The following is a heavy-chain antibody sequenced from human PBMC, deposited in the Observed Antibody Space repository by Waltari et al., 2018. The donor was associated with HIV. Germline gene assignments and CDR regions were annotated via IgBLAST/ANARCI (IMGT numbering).Heavy chain of an antibody. CDR1: GYTFTGSY. D-gene: IGHD1-26*01. CDR2: INPNSGGT. Sequence: QVQLVQSGAAVKKPAASVKVSCKASGYTFTGSYMPWLRPAPGQGLEWRGRINPNSGGTNYAQKFQGRVTMTRDTSISTAYMELSRLRSDDTAVYYCARADGGSYWGEVGYWGQGTLVTVSS. V-gene: IGHV1-2*06. CDR3: ARADGGSYWGEVGY. J-gene: IGHJ4*02.